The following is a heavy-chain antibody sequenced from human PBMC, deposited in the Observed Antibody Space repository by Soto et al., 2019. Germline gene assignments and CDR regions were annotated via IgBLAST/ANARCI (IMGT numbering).Heavy chain of an antibody. V-gene: IGHV1-2*04. CDR2: INPNSGGT. CDR1: GYTSTGYY. CDR3: ARGRGEGIVVVVAAKLAAFDI. J-gene: IGHJ3*02. D-gene: IGHD2-15*01. Sequence: GASVKVSCKASGYTSTGYYMHWVRQAPGQGLEWMGWINPNSGGTNYAQKFQGWVTMTRDTSISTAYMELSRLRSDDTAVYYCARGRGEGIVVVVAAKLAAFDIWGQGTMVTVSS.